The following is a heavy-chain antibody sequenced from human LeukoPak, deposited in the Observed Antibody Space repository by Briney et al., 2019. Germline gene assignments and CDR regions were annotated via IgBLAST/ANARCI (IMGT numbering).Heavy chain of an antibody. CDR1: GYTFTSYD. V-gene: IGHV1-8*01. J-gene: IGHJ6*03. D-gene: IGHD3/OR15-3a*01. CDR3: ARGWTIGTIYYYYYMDV. Sequence: GASVKVSCKASGYTFTSYDINWVRQATGQGLEWMGWMNPNSGNTGYAQKFQGRVTMTRNTSISTAYMELGSLRSEDTAVYYCARGWTIGTIYYYYYMDVWGKGTTVTISS. CDR2: MNPNSGNT.